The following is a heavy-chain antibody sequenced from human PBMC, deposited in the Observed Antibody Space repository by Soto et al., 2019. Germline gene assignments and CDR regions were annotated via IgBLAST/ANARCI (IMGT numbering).Heavy chain of an antibody. V-gene: IGHV4-30-4*01. CDR2: IYYSGST. D-gene: IGHD6-6*01. Sequence: QVQLQESGPGLVKPSQTLSLTCTVSGGSISSGDYYWSWIRQPPGKGLEWIGCIYYSGSTYYSPSLKSRVTISVDTSKNQFSLKLSSVTAADTAVYYCARERPDGARLDPWGQGTLVTVSS. J-gene: IGHJ5*02. CDR1: GGSISSGDYY. CDR3: ARERPDGARLDP.